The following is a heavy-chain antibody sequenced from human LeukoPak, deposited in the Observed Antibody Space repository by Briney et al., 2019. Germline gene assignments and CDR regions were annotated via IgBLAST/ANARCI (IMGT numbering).Heavy chain of an antibody. J-gene: IGHJ4*02. D-gene: IGHD3-22*01. CDR3: ARGRETYYYDSSGYVYYFDY. Sequence: PSETLSLTCAVYGGSFSGHYWSWIRQPPGKGLEWIGEIYHSGSTNYNPSLKSRVTISVDKSKNQFSLKLSSVTAADTAVYYCARGRETYYYDSSGYVYYFDYWGQGTLVTVSS. CDR2: IYHSGST. V-gene: IGHV4-34*01. CDR1: GGSFSGHY.